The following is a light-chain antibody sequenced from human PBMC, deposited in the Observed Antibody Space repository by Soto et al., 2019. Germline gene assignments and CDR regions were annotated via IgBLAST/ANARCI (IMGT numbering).Light chain of an antibody. CDR3: AAWDDSLNGHV. Sequence: QSVLPQPPSASGTPGQRVTISCSASSSNIGSNPVNWYQQLPGTAPKLLIYSGHLRPSGVPDRFSGSKSGTSASLAISGLQSEDEADYYCAAWDDSLNGHVFGTGTK. CDR2: SGH. CDR1: SSNIGSNP. J-gene: IGLJ1*01. V-gene: IGLV1-44*01.